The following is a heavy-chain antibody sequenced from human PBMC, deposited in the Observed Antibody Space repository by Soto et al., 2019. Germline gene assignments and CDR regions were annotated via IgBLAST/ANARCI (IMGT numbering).Heavy chain of an antibody. CDR3: ARLRGYSYAHDAFDI. V-gene: IGHV1-69*12. Sequence: QVQLVQSGAEVKKPESSVKVSCKASGGTFGSYSINWVRQAPGQGLEWMGGIIPIFSTANYAQKFQGRVTITADESTSTAYMELSSLRSEDTAVYYCARLRGYSYAHDAFDIWGQGTMGTVSS. CDR2: IIPIFSTA. J-gene: IGHJ3*02. CDR1: GGTFGSYS. D-gene: IGHD5-18*01.